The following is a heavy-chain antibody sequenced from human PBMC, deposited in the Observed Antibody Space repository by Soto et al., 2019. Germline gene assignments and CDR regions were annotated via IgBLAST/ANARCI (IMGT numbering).Heavy chain of an antibody. CDR2: IYAGTIT. CDR3: ARIPYDNSGTIFDY. V-gene: IGHV3-53*01. J-gene: IGHJ4*02. D-gene: IGHD3-22*01. Sequence: GGSLRLSCAVSGITVSSYYMSWVRQAAGKGLEWVSVIYAGTITYYADSVKGRFTIYRDNSKNTLNLEMNSLRVEDTAVYYCARIPYDNSGTIFDYWGQGTLVTVSS. CDR1: GITVSSYY.